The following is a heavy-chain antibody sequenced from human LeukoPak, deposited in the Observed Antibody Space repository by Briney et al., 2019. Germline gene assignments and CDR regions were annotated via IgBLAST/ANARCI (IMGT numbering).Heavy chain of an antibody. CDR3: ARDSRYYSDY. J-gene: IGHJ4*02. V-gene: IGHV3-20*04. CDR1: GFTFDDYG. Sequence: GGSLRLSCAASGFTFDDYGLSWVRQAPGKGLEWVSGVNWNGGSTGYADSVKGRFTISRDNAKNSLYLQMNSLRAEDTAVYYCARDSRYYSDYWGQGTLVTVSS. CDR2: VNWNGGST.